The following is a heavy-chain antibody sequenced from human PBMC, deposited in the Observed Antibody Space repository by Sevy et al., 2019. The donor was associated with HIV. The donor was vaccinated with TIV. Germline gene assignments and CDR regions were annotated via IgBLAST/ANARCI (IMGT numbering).Heavy chain of an antibody. V-gene: IGHV4-59*08. Sequence: SETLSLTCTVSGGSITSLYWNWIRQPPGKGLEWIANIYYNGHINYSPSLKSRVTLSLDTSKNQFSLRLSSVTAADTAMYYCAGENAWGRGYSWGQGALVTVSS. CDR1: GGSITSLY. CDR3: AGENAWGRGYS. J-gene: IGHJ4*02. CDR2: IYYNGHI. D-gene: IGHD1-26*01.